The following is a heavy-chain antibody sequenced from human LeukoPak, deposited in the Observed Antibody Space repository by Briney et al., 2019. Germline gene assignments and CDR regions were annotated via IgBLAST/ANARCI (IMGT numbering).Heavy chain of an antibody. V-gene: IGHV1-69*05. CDR2: IIPIFGAA. CDR3: ARYGSGLHWFDP. D-gene: IGHD3-10*01. Sequence: ASVKVSCKASGGTFSSFAISWVRQAPGQGLEWMGGIIPIFGAANYAQKFQGRVTITTDESTSTAYMELSNLRSEDTAVYYCARYGSGLHWFDPWGQGTLVTVSS. J-gene: IGHJ5*02. CDR1: GGTFSSFA.